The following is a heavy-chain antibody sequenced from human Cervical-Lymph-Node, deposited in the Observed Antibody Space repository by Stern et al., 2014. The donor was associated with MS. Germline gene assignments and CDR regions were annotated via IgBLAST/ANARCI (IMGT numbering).Heavy chain of an antibody. Sequence: VQLVESGGGLVKPGGSLRLSCAASGFIFSDYYMSWIRQAPGKGLECVSYVSSSDNNIYYADSVKGRFTISRDNAKNSLYLQMNSLRPEDTAVYYCARAGFIPAQAYYFDYWGQGTLVPVSS. CDR1: GFIFSDYY. V-gene: IGHV3-11*01. CDR2: VSSSDNNI. D-gene: IGHD2-2*01. CDR3: ARAGFIPAQAYYFDY. J-gene: IGHJ4*02.